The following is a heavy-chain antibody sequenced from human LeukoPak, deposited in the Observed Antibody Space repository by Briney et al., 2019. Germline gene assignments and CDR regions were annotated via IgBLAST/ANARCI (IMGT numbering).Heavy chain of an antibody. D-gene: IGHD2-2*01. J-gene: IGHJ4*02. CDR3: ARDLYGYATDWYGGYYFDY. Sequence: PSETLSLTCTVSGGSITCYYWSWLRQPAGKGLEWIGRIYSSGTTNYNPSLKSRVTMSVDRSKNQFSLNLDSATAADTALYHCARDLYGYATDWYGGYYFDYWGQGTLVTVSS. CDR1: GGSITCYY. CDR2: IYSSGTT. V-gene: IGHV4-4*07.